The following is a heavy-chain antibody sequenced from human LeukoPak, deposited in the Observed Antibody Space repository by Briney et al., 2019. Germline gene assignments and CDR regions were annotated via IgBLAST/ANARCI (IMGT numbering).Heavy chain of an antibody. CDR2: INSDGSST. D-gene: IGHD3-22*01. CDR3: ASSNPRRNYYDSSGYYY. Sequence: GSLRLSCAASGFTFSSYWMHWVRQAPGKGLVWVSRINSDGSSTSYADSVKGRFTISRDNAKNTLYLQMNSLRAEDTAVYYCASSNPRRNYYDSSGYYYWGQGTLVTVSS. V-gene: IGHV3-74*01. CDR1: GFTFSSYW. J-gene: IGHJ4*02.